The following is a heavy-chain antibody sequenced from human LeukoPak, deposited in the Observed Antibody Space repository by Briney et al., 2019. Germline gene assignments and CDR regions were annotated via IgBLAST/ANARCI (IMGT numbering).Heavy chain of an antibody. V-gene: IGHV4-4*07. CDR2: IYASGST. Sequence: SETLSLTCTVSGGSIGGYYWSWIRQPAGKGLEWIGRIYASGSTNYNPSLKSRVTMSVDTSKNQFSLKLTSVTAADTAVYYCARGNNFWSGYSQDYFDYWGQGTLVTVSS. CDR1: GGSIGGYY. CDR3: ARGNNFWSGYSQDYFDY. J-gene: IGHJ4*02. D-gene: IGHD3-3*01.